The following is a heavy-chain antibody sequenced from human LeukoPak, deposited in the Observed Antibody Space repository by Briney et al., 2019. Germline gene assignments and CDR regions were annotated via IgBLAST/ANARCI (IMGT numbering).Heavy chain of an antibody. Sequence: GASVKVSCKASGGTFSSYAISWVRQAPGQGLEWMGWIIPILGIANYAQKFQGRVTITADKSTSTAYMELSSLRSEDTAVYYCARDQDHIAVAGIDYWGQGTLVTVSS. CDR3: ARDQDHIAVAGIDY. D-gene: IGHD6-19*01. J-gene: IGHJ4*02. CDR2: IIPILGIA. CDR1: GGTFSSYA. V-gene: IGHV1-69*10.